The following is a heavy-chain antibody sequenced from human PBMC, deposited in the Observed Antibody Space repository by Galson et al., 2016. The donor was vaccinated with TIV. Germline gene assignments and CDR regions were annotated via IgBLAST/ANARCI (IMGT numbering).Heavy chain of an antibody. CDR2: TRTYNGDT. CDR3: ARDRNPVSAVVLEDDAFDI. J-gene: IGHJ3*02. CDR1: GYNFAMHA. V-gene: IGHV1-18*01. D-gene: IGHD3-3*01. Sequence: SVKVSCKASGYNFAMHAISWVRQAPGEGLEWMAWTRTYNGDTRHAEKVQGRVTTTTDTSTGTAYMELRSLRSDDTAVYYCARDRNPVSAVVLEDDAFDIWGQGTLVTVSS.